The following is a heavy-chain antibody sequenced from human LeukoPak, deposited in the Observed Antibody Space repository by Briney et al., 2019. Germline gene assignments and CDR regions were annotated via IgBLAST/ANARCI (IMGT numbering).Heavy chain of an antibody. J-gene: IGHJ5*02. CDR2: INWNGGST. Sequence: LPGGSLRLSCAASGFTFDDYGMSWVRQAPGKGLEWVSGINWNGGSTGYADSVKGRFTISRDNAKNSLYLQMNSLRAEDTAVYYCARDRGGDPNWFDPWGQGTLVTVSS. V-gene: IGHV3-20*04. CDR1: GFTFDDYG. D-gene: IGHD4-17*01. CDR3: ARDRGGDPNWFDP.